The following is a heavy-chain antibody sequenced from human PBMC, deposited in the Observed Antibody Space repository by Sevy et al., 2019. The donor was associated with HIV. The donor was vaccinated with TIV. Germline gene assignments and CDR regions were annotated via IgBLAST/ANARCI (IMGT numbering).Heavy chain of an antibody. CDR3: ATKGYSSGWYRAGADY. V-gene: IGHV3-23*01. Sequence: GGSLRLSCVASGFTFSSFAMFWVRQAPGKGLEWVSTITSSGDTTYYADSVKGRFTISRDNPKNTLYLQMNSLRAEDTAVYYCATKGYSSGWYRAGADYWGQGTLVTVSS. CDR1: GFTFSSFA. D-gene: IGHD6-19*01. J-gene: IGHJ4*02. CDR2: ITSSGDTT.